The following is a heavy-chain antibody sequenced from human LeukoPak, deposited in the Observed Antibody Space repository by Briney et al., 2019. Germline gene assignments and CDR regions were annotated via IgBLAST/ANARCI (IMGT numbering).Heavy chain of an antibody. Sequence: GGSLRLSCAVSGFTFSSYSMNWVRQAPGKGLEWVSYISSSSSTIYYADSVKGRFTISRDNAKNSLYLQMNSLRAEDTAVYYCARTYDIWSGYGFDPWGQGTLVTVSS. CDR1: GFTFSSYS. D-gene: IGHD3-3*01. J-gene: IGHJ5*02. V-gene: IGHV3-48*01. CDR3: ARTYDIWSGYGFDP. CDR2: ISSSSSTI.